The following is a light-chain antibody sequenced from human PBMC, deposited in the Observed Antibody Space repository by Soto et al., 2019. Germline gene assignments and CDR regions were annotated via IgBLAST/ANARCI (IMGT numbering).Light chain of an antibody. Sequence: QSALTQSPSESGIPGQSVTISNSGSDSNIGSNTVNWYQQLPGMAPKLLIYINYKRPSGVPDRFSASKSDTSASLAISGLQSEDEAHYYCAVWDDTLDAWMFGGGTKVTVL. V-gene: IGLV1-44*01. J-gene: IGLJ3*02. CDR3: AVWDDTLDAWM. CDR1: DSNIGSNT. CDR2: INY.